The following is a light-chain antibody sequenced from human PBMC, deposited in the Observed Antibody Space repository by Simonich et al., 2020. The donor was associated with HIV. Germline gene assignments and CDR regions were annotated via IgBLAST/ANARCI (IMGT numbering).Light chain of an antibody. CDR1: QSVLYSSNNKNY. CDR2: WAS. Sequence: DIVMTQSPDSLAVSLGERATINCRSSQSVLYSSNNKNYLAWYQQKPGQPPKLLIYWASTRESGVPDRCSGSGSGTDFTLTISSLQAADVAVYYCQQYYDSPYTFGQGTKLEIK. J-gene: IGKJ2*01. CDR3: QQYYDSPYT. V-gene: IGKV4-1*01.